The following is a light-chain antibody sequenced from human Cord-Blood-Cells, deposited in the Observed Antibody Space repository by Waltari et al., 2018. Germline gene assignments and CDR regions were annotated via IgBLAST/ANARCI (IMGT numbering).Light chain of an antibody. CDR3: QQSYSTPKLLT. J-gene: IGKJ4*01. CDR1: QSISSY. CDR2: AAS. Sequence: DIQMTQSPSSLSASVGARVTITCRASQSISSYLNWYQQKPGKAPKPLIYAASSLQSGVPSRFSGSGSGTDFTLTISSLQPEDFATYYCQQSYSTPKLLTFGGGTKVEIK. V-gene: IGKV1-39*01.